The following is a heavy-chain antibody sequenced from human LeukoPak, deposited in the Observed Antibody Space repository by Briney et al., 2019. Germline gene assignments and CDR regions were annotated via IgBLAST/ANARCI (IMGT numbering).Heavy chain of an antibody. V-gene: IGHV1-18*01. CDR1: GYSFILYG. CDR3: AREVVLMVYANWPVWFDP. J-gene: IGHJ5*02. D-gene: IGHD2-8*01. Sequence: ASVKVSCKTSGYSFILYGISWVRQAPGQGPEWMGWISTSTGDTKYTQKFQGRVTLTTDTSTSTAYMELSSLRSDDTAVYYCAREVVLMVYANWPVWFDPWGQGTLVTVSS. CDR2: ISTSTGDT.